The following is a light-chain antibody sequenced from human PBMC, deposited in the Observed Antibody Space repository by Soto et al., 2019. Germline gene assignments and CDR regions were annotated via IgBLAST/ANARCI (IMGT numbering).Light chain of an antibody. CDR1: QSVSSN. CDR2: GAS. J-gene: IGKJ1*01. V-gene: IGKV3-15*01. Sequence: EIVMTQSPATLSVSPGERATLSCRDSQSVSSNLAWYQQKPGQAPRLLIYGASTRATGIPARFSGSGSGTEFTLTISSLQSEDCAVYYCQQYNNWTPWTFGQGTKVEIK. CDR3: QQYNNWTPWT.